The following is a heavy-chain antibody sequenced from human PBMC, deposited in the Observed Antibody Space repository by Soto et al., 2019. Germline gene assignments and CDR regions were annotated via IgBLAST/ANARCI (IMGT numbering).Heavy chain of an antibody. D-gene: IGHD2-15*01. CDR3: ARVTSDCGAGSCYKGVYDY. V-gene: IGHV3-13*01. Sequence: DVQLVESGGGLVEPGGSLRLSCAASGFTFSGYDMHWVLQPTGKGLEWVSSIGSAGTIYYSASVKGRFSISRDNAKNSAYLQMNCLRAGDTAVYYCARVTSDCGAGSCYKGVYDYWGQGPLVTVSS. CDR2: IGSAGTI. CDR1: GFTFSGYD. J-gene: IGHJ4*02.